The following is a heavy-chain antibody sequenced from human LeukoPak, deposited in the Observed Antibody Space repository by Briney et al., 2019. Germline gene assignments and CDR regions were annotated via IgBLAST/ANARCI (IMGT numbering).Heavy chain of an antibody. J-gene: IGHJ4*02. CDR2: IYHSGST. CDR1: GGSISSDGYS. CDR3: ARGGDYFDRSGYDAFDY. Sequence: SETLSLTCAVSGGSISSDGYSWSWIRQPPGKGLEWIGYIYHSGSTYYNPSLKSRVTISVYRSKNQFSLKLSSVTAADTAVYYCARGGDYFDRSGYDAFDYWGQGTLVTVSS. V-gene: IGHV4-30-2*01. D-gene: IGHD3-22*01.